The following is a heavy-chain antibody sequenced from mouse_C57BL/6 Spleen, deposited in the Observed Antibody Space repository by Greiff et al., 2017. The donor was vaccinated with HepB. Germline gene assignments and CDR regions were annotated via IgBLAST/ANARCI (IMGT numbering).Heavy chain of an antibody. CDR3: VRGYSNYEWFAY. V-gene: IGHV10-1*01. CDR2: IRSKSNNYAT. Sequence: EVMLVESGGGLVQPKGSLKLSCAASGFSFNTYAMNWVRQAPGKGLEWVARIRSKSNNYATYYADSVKDRFTISRDDSESMLYLQMNNLKTEDTAMYYCVRGYSNYEWFAYWGQGTLVTVSA. CDR1: GFSFNTYA. D-gene: IGHD2-5*01. J-gene: IGHJ3*01.